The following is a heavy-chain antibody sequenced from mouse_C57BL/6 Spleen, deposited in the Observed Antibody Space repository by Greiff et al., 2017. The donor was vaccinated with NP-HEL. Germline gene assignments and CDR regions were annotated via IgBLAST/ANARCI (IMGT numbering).Heavy chain of an antibody. CDR3: ARSAYYSNHFDY. Sequence: VQLQQSGPELVKPGASVKISCKASGYSFTGYYMNWVKQSPEKSLEWIGEINPSTGGTTYNQKFKAKATLTVDKSSSTAYMQLKSLTSEDSAVYYCARSAYYSNHFDYWGQGTTLSVSS. D-gene: IGHD2-5*01. J-gene: IGHJ2*01. CDR2: INPSTGGT. V-gene: IGHV1-42*01. CDR1: GYSFTGYY.